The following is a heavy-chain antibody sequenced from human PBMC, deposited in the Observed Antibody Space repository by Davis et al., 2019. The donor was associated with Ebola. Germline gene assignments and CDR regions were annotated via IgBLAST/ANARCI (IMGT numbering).Heavy chain of an antibody. CDR3: ARDGCGYSYGYVFCDWFDP. V-gene: IGHV1-69*13. D-gene: IGHD5-18*01. J-gene: IGHJ5*02. CDR2: IIPIFGTA. Sequence: SVKVSCKASGGTFSSYAISWVRQAPGQGLEWMGGIIPIFGTANYAQKFQGRVTITADESTSTAYMGLSSLRSEDTAVYYCARDGCGYSYGYVFCDWFDPWGQGTLVTVSS. CDR1: GGTFSSYA.